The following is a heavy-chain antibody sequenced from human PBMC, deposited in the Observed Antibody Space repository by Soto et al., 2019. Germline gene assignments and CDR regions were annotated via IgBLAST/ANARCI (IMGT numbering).Heavy chain of an antibody. D-gene: IGHD3-10*01. V-gene: IGHV3-48*01. J-gene: IGHJ6*03. CDR1: GFTFSSYS. Sequence: GGSLRLSCAASGFTFSSYSMNWVRQAPGKGLEWVSYISSSSSTIYYADSVKGRFTISRDNAKNSLYLQMNSLRAEDTAVYYCARRSTGEGPGAYYYYYYMDVWGKGTTVTVSS. CDR3: ARRSTGEGPGAYYYYYYMDV. CDR2: ISSSSSTI.